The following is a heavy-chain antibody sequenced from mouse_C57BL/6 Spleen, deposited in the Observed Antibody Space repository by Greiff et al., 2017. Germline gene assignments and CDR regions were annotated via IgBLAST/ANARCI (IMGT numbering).Heavy chain of an antibody. CDR2: IYPGSGNT. D-gene: IGHD1-1*01. CDR1: GYSFTSYY. J-gene: IGHJ2*01. CDR3: ARSTVVAHYFDY. V-gene: IGHV1-66*01. Sequence: QVQLQQSGPELVKPGASVKISCKASGYSFTSYYIHWVKQRPGQGLEWIGWIYPGSGNTKYNEKFKGKATLTADTSSSTAYMQLSSLTSEDSAVYYCARSTVVAHYFDYWGQGTTLTVSS.